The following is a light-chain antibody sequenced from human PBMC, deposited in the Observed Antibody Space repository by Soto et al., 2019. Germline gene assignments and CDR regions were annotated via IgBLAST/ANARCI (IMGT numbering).Light chain of an antibody. CDR2: EDD. J-gene: IGLJ2*01. CDR3: QSYDSSNPVV. V-gene: IGLV6-57*04. Sequence: NFMLTQPHSVSESPGKTVTISCTRSSGSIASNYVQWYQQRPGSAPTTLIYEDDRRPSGGPDRFSGSIDRSSNSASLTISGLKTEDEADYYCQSYDSSNPVVFGGGTKLTVL. CDR1: SGSIASNY.